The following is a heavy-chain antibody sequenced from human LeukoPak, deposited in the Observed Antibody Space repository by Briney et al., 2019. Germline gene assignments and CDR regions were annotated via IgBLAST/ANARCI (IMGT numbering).Heavy chain of an antibody. V-gene: IGHV3-33*01. J-gene: IGHJ4*02. CDR2: IWYDGRTK. Sequence: GGSLRLSCAASGXTFSKYGVHWVRQAPGKGLEWVAVIWYDGRTKYYADSVKGRFTISRDNSKNTLYLQMNSLRAEDTAVYYCARDFEYSSSTGVYWGQGTLVTVSS. CDR1: GXTFSKYG. D-gene: IGHD5-12*01. CDR3: ARDFEYSSSTGVY.